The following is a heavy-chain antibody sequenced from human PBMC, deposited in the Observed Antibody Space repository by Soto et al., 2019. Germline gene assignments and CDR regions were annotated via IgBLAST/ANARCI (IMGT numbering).Heavy chain of an antibody. D-gene: IGHD4-17*01. Sequence: QVQLVQSGAEVKKPGASVKVSCKASGYTFTSYGIIWVRQAPGQGLEWMGWISAYNGNTNYAQKLQGRVTMTTDTSTSTAYMELRSLRSDDTAVYYCARDGRDYGDYNPYGMDVWGQGTTVTVSS. CDR1: GYTFTSYG. J-gene: IGHJ6*02. CDR3: ARDGRDYGDYNPYGMDV. V-gene: IGHV1-18*01. CDR2: ISAYNGNT.